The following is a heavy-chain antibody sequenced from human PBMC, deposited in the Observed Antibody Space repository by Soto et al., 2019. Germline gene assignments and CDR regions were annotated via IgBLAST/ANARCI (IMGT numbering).Heavy chain of an antibody. CDR3: AHRLRVSVLLFRNYWYFDL. Sequence: QITLKESGPTLVKPTQTLTLTCTFSGFSLSTSGVGVGWIRQPPGKALEWLAVIYWDDDKRYSPSLKSRLTITKDTSKNQVVLTMTNMDPEDTATYYCAHRLRVSVLLFRNYWYFDLWGRGTLVTVSS. CDR2: IYWDDDK. CDR1: GFSLSTSGVG. J-gene: IGHJ2*01. V-gene: IGHV2-5*02.